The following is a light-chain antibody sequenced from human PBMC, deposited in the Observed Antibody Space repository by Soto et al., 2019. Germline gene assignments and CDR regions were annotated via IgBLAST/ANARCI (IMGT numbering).Light chain of an antibody. Sequence: EIVLTQSPGTLSLSPGERATLSCRASQSVRSSFLAWYQQKPGQAPRLLIYAASSRATGIPDRFSGSGSGTDFTLTISRLEPEDFAVYYCQQYDSSPRTFGQGSKLELK. CDR3: QQYDSSPRT. V-gene: IGKV3-20*01. CDR2: AAS. CDR1: QSVRSSF. J-gene: IGKJ2*01.